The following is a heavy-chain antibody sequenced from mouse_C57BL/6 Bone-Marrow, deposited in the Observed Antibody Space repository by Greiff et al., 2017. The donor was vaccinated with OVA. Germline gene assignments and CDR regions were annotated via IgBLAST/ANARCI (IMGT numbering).Heavy chain of an antibody. CDR3: ARGHYYGPGFAY. Sequence: QVQLQQPGAELVKPGASVKLSCKASGYTFTSYWMQWVKQRPGQGLEWIGEIDPSDSYTNYNQKFKGKATLTVDTSSSTAYMQLSSLTSEDSAVYYCARGHYYGPGFAYWGQGTLVTVSA. CDR1: GYTFTSYW. CDR2: IDPSDSYT. J-gene: IGHJ3*01. V-gene: IGHV1-50*01. D-gene: IGHD1-1*01.